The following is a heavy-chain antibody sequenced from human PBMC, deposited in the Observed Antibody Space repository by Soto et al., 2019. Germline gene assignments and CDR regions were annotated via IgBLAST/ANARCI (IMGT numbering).Heavy chain of an antibody. CDR1: SGSISSYY. CDR2: IYYSGST. CDR3: ARLLCRVATIGNYQYYLDV. Sequence: SETLSLTCTVSSGSISSYYWSWIRQPPGKGLEWIGYIYYSGSTNYNPSLKSRVTISLDTSKNRFSLKLSSVTAADTAAYYCARLLCRVATIGNYQYYLDVWGRGTTVTVSS. D-gene: IGHD5-12*01. V-gene: IGHV4-59*08. J-gene: IGHJ6*03.